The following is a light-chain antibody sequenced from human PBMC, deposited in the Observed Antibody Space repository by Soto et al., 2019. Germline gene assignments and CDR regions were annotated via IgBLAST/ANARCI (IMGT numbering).Light chain of an antibody. V-gene: IGLV2-14*03. J-gene: IGLJ1*01. CDR1: SSDVGGYNY. CDR3: SSYTTSNTRQIV. Sequence: QSVLTQPASVSGSPGQSITISCTGTSSDVGGYNYVSWYQHHPGKAPKLLIYDVSNRPSGISNRFSGSKYDKTASLTISGLQPVVEADYYSSSYTTSNTRQIVFGNGTKVTVL. CDR2: DVS.